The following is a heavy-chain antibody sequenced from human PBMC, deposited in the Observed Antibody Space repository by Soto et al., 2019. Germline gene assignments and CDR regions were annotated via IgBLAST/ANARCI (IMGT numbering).Heavy chain of an antibody. Sequence: SVKVSCKASGGTFSSYAISWVRQAPGQGLEWMGGIIPIFGTANYAQKFQGRVTITADESTSTAYMELSSLRSEDTAVYYCARDLAPFDFPIAVAGTDYYYGMDVWGQGTTVTVSS. V-gene: IGHV1-69*13. CDR1: GGTFSSYA. D-gene: IGHD6-19*01. CDR2: IIPIFGTA. J-gene: IGHJ6*02. CDR3: ARDLAPFDFPIAVAGTDYYYGMDV.